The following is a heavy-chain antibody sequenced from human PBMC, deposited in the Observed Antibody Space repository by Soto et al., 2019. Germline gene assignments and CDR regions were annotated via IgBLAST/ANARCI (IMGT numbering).Heavy chain of an antibody. CDR2: IVAGNGHT. CDR3: AGRYCSGGSCYNYYGLDV. J-gene: IGHJ6*01. V-gene: IGHV1-58*01. Sequence: QMHLVQSGPEVRKPGTSVKVSCQASGFTFTSSAVQWVRQARGQRLEWIGWIVAGNGHTNYAQKFQERVTITRDMSTSTAYMELSSLRSEDTAVYYCAGRYCSGGSCYNYYGLDVW. D-gene: IGHD2-15*01. CDR1: GFTFTSSA.